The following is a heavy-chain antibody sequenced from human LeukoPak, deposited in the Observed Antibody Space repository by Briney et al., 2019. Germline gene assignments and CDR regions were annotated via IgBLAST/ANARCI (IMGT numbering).Heavy chain of an antibody. CDR1: GFTFTSYW. Sequence: PGGSLRPSCAASGFTFTSYWMSWVRQAPGKGLEWVATIKQDGSEKYYVDSVKGRFTISRDNAKNSLYLQMTSPRTEDTAVYYCARMFRFGVPARKAFDYWGQGTLVTVSS. D-gene: IGHD2-2*01. J-gene: IGHJ4*02. CDR3: ARMFRFGVPARKAFDY. CDR2: IKQDGSEK. V-gene: IGHV3-7*01.